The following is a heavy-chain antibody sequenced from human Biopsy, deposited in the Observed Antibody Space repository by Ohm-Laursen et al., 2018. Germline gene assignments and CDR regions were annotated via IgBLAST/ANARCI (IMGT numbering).Heavy chain of an antibody. Sequence: TLSLTCTVSGGSIGSFFWSWIRQPPGKGLEWIGYIYYSGSTNYNPSLRSRVTISVDRSKNQFSLELSSVTAADTAVYYGARVGAGAPSVDYFDYWGQGALVTVSS. CDR2: IYYSGST. CDR1: GGSIGSFF. CDR3: ARVGAGAPSVDYFDY. V-gene: IGHV4-59*01. J-gene: IGHJ4*02. D-gene: IGHD1-26*01.